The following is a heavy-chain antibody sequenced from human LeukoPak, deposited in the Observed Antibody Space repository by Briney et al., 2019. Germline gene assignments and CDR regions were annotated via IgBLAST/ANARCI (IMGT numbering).Heavy chain of an antibody. CDR3: VRGVGVSRFNYLDP. D-gene: IGHD1-7*01. V-gene: IGHV3-33*08. CDR1: GFTFSSST. CDR2: IWYDASNK. Sequence: QTGGSLRLSCAASGFTFSSSTMNWVRQAPGKGLEWVAVIWYDASNKYYVDSVEGRFTISRDNSKNTLYLQMNSLRDDDTAVYYCVRGVGVSRFNYLDPWGQGTLVIVSS. J-gene: IGHJ5*02.